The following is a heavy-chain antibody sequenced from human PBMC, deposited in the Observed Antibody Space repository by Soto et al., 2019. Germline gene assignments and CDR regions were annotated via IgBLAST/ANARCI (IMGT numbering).Heavy chain of an antibody. D-gene: IGHD6-19*01. V-gene: IGHV3-23*01. CDR2: IGGDAVTT. CDR3: AKALYSSTYSRGMDV. J-gene: IGHJ6*02. Sequence: PGGSLRLSCAASGFSFGSYSMTWVRQAPGKGLEWVSVIGGDAVTTYYADSVKGRFTVSRDNSKNTVHLQMNSLRAEDTAVYYCAKALYSSTYSRGMDVWGQGTTVTGSS. CDR1: GFSFGSYS.